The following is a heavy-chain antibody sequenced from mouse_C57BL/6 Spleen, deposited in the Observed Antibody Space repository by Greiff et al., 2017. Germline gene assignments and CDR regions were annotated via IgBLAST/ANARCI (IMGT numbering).Heavy chain of an antibody. V-gene: IGHV1-53*01. D-gene: IGHD1-1*01. J-gene: IGHJ2*01. CDR3: ARTGYYGSSGGNY. CDR2: INPSNGGT. Sequence: VQLQQPGTELVKPGASVKLSCKASGYTFTSYWMHWVKQRPGQGLEWIGNINPSNGGTNYNEKFKSKATLTVDKSSSTAYMQLSSLTAEDAEVYDGARTGYYGSSGGNYWGQGTTLTVSS. CDR1: GYTFTSYW.